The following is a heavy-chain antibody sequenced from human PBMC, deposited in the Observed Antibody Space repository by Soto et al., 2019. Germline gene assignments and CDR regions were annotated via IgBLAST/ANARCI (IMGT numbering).Heavy chain of an antibody. V-gene: IGHV3-30-3*01. J-gene: IGHJ4*02. CDR3: AREEGIVGAFIDY. CDR1: GFTFSDYP. Sequence: GGSLRLSCAASGFTFSDYPMQWVRQAPGKGLGWVAVISYRGTNKYYADSVKGRFTISRDDSKNTLYLHMNGLRAEDTALYYCAREEGIVGAFIDYWGQGTLVTVSS. CDR2: ISYRGTNK. D-gene: IGHD1-26*01.